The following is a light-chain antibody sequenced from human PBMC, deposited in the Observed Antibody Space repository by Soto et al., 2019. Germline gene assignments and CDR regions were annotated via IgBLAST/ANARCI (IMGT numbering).Light chain of an antibody. CDR2: WAS. CDR1: QSVLYSSNNKNY. J-gene: IGKJ2*01. Sequence: DIVMTQSPDSLAVSLGERATINCKSSQSVLYSSNNKNYLAWYQHKPGQPPKLLIYWASTRESGVPDRFSGSGSGTDFTLTISSLQAEDVAVYYCQQYSNTPYTFGQGTKLEIK. CDR3: QQYSNTPYT. V-gene: IGKV4-1*01.